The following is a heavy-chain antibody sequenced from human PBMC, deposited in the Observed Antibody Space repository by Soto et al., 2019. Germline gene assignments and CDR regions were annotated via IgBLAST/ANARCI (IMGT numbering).Heavy chain of an antibody. Sequence: GGSLRLSCAASGFTVSSNYMSWVRQAPGKGLEWVSVIYSGGSTYYADSVKGRFTISRHNSKNTLYLQMNSLRAEDTAVYYCARALLPDYYGSGSYIWGQGTMVTVSS. J-gene: IGHJ3*02. CDR1: GFTVSSNY. CDR3: ARALLPDYYGSGSYI. CDR2: IYSGGST. D-gene: IGHD3-10*01. V-gene: IGHV3-53*04.